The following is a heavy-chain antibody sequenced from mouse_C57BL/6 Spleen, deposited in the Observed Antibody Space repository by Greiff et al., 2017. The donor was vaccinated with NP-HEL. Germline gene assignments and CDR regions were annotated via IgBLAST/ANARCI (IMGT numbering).Heavy chain of an antibody. CDR1: GYAFSSSW. CDR3: LYYDYDGHFDY. J-gene: IGHJ2*01. Sequence: QVQLQQSGPELVKPGASVKISCKASGYAFSSSWMNWVKQRPGKGLEWIGRIYPGDGDTNYNGKFKGKATLTADKSSSTAYMQLSSLTSEDSAVYFCLYYDYDGHFDYWGKGTTLTVSS. V-gene: IGHV1-82*01. CDR2: IYPGDGDT. D-gene: IGHD2-4*01.